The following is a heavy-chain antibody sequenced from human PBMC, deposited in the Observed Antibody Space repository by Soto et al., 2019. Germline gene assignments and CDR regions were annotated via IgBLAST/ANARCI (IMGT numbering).Heavy chain of an antibody. D-gene: IGHD6-13*01. Sequence: GGSLRLSCAASGFTFSSYSMNWVRQAPGKGLEWVSSISSSSSYIYYADSVKGRFTITRDNAKNSLYLQMNSLRAEDMAVYYCARAGASSSWWFDYWGQGTLVTVSS. CDR2: ISSSSSYI. CDR1: GFTFSSYS. V-gene: IGHV3-21*01. J-gene: IGHJ4*02. CDR3: ARAGASSSWWFDY.